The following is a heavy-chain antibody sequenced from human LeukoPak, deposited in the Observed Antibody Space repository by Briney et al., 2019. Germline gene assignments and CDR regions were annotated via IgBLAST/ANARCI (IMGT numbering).Heavy chain of an antibody. CDR3: ARRSGYDLVDY. J-gene: IGHJ4*02. D-gene: IGHD5-12*01. Sequence: SETLSLTCAVYGGSFIGFHWNWIRQPPGKGLEWIGSIYYSGSTYYNLSLKSRVTISVDTSKNQFSLKLSSVTAADTAVYYCARRSGYDLVDYWGQGTLVTVSS. V-gene: IGHV4-34*01. CDR1: GGSFIGFH. CDR2: IYYSGST.